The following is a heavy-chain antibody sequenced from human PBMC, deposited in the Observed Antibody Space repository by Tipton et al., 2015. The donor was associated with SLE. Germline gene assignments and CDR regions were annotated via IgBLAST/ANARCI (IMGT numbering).Heavy chain of an antibody. CDR2: IHPSGST. J-gene: IGHJ1*01. V-gene: IGHV4-61*01. CDR1: GGSLNSGNYY. D-gene: IGHD6-13*01. CDR3: ARGQDNSKIQH. Sequence: TLSLTCAVSGGSLNSGNYYWSWIRQVPGKGLDWIGEIHPSGSTDYNPSLKSRVTMSVDTSENQFSLKLSSMTAADTAVYYCARGQDNSKIQHWGQGTLVTVPS.